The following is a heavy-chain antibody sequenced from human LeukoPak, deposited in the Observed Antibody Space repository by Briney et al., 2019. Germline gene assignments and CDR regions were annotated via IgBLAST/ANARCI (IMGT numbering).Heavy chain of an antibody. V-gene: IGHV4-4*02. Sequence: PSETLSLTCAVSGGSISSQNWWSWVRQTPMRGLEWLGEVHHTGTMNHNPSLKSRVSMSVDKSKNQFSLNLYSMTAADTAIYYCARSRIASGAPSFDYWGQGTLVTVSS. J-gene: IGHJ4*02. CDR2: VHHTGTM. CDR1: GGSISSQNW. D-gene: IGHD4/OR15-4a*01. CDR3: ARSRIASGAPSFDY.